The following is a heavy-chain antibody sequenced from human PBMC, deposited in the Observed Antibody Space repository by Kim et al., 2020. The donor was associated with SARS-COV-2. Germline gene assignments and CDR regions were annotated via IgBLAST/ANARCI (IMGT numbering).Heavy chain of an antibody. Sequence: GGSLRLSCKASGFTLTNYGMHWVRQAPGTGLEWVAFVSYDGSVKYYGETVKGRFTISRDTSKNTLFLHMDSLRAGDTAVYYCTRGAVSGNDALGIWGQGLPVTVSS. CDR3: TRGAVSGNDALGI. CDR1: GFTLTNYG. D-gene: IGHD6-19*01. V-gene: IGHV3-30*03. J-gene: IGHJ3*02. CDR2: VSYDGSVK.